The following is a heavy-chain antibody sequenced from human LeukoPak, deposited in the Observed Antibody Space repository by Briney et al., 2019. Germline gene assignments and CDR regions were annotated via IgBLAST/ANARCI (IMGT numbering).Heavy chain of an antibody. CDR3: AKVPSGYFDY. J-gene: IGHJ4*02. V-gene: IGHV3-23*01. D-gene: IGHD3-3*01. CDR1: GFTFSSYG. Sequence: GGSLRLSCAASGFTFSSYGMSWVLQAPGKGLEWVSAISGSGGSTYYADSVKGRFTISRDNSKNTLYLQMNSLRAEDTAVYYCAKVPSGYFDYWGQGTLVTVSS. CDR2: ISGSGGST.